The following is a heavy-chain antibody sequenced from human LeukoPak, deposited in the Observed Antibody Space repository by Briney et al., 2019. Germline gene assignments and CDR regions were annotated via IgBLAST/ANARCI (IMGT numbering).Heavy chain of an antibody. CDR3: AKETSDSSGYYYGSWFDP. D-gene: IGHD3-22*01. Sequence: HPRGSLRLSCVATRFPFISYAMSWVRQAPGKGLEWVSAISGSGGSTYYADSVKGRFTISRDNSKNTLYLQMNSLRAEDAAVYYCAKETSDSSGYYYGSWFDPWGQGTLVTVSS. V-gene: IGHV3-23*01. J-gene: IGHJ5*02. CDR1: RFPFISYA. CDR2: ISGSGGST.